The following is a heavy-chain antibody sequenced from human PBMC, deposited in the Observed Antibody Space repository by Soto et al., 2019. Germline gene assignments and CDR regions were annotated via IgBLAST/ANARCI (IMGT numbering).Heavy chain of an antibody. Sequence: SETLSLTCAVYGGSFSGYYWTWIRQPPGKGLEWIGEINHSGTTNFNPSLKSRLTISLDTSKKHFSLKLSSVTDADTAAYYCARADRTLVTSYSLDVWGQGTTVTVSS. CDR3: ARADRTLVTSYSLDV. V-gene: IGHV4-34*01. J-gene: IGHJ6*02. CDR2: INHSGTT. CDR1: GGSFSGYY. D-gene: IGHD2-21*02.